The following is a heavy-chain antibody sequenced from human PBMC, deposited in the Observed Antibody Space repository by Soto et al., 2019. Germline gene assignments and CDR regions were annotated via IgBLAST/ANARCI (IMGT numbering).Heavy chain of an antibody. V-gene: IGHV3-30*19. Sequence: QVQLVESGGGVVQPGTSLRLSCVGSGFTFRSYVIHWVRQAPGKGLEWVALTSYDGSNKDYGDSVKGRFTISRDNSRNPVDLQMDSLRRDDTAIYYCARWGTTGGLDVWGQGTLVSVSS. CDR3: ARWGTTGGLDV. J-gene: IGHJ1*01. D-gene: IGHD3-16*01. CDR1: GFTFRSYV. CDR2: TSYDGSNK.